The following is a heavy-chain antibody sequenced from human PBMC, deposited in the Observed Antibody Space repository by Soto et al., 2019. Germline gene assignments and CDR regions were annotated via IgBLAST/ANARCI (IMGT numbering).Heavy chain of an antibody. CDR2: INAGNGNT. J-gene: IGHJ5*02. D-gene: IGHD6-25*01. Sequence: ASVKVSCKASGYTFTSYAMHWVRQAPGQRLEWMGWINAGNGNTKYSQKFQGRVTITRDTSASTAYMELSSLRSEDTAVYYCARVFKGVYSSGNWFDPSGQGTLVTVSS. V-gene: IGHV1-3*01. CDR3: ARVFKGVYSSGNWFDP. CDR1: GYTFTSYA.